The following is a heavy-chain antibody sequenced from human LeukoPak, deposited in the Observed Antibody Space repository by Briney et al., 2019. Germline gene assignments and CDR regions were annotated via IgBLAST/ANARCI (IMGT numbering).Heavy chain of an antibody. Sequence: GGSLRLSCAASGFTFDGYAMHWVRQAPGKGLEWVSGISWNSGSIGYADSVKGRFTISRDNAKNSLYLQMNSLRAEDTALYYCAKDPYGYDSSGSYFDYWGQGTLVTVSS. CDR1: GFTFDGYA. J-gene: IGHJ4*02. CDR2: ISWNSGSI. V-gene: IGHV3-9*01. D-gene: IGHD3-22*01. CDR3: AKDPYGYDSSGSYFDY.